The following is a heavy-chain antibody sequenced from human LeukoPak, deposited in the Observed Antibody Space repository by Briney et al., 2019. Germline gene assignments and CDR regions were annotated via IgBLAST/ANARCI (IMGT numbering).Heavy chain of an antibody. CDR2: IYTSGST. V-gene: IGHV4-61*02. CDR1: GGSISSGSYY. Sequence: SETLSLTCTVSGGSISSGSYYWSWIRQPAGKGLEWIGRIYTSGSTNYNPSLKSRVTISVDTSKNQFSLKLSSVTAADTAVYYCARDQYGGYGGFDYWGQGTLATVSS. CDR3: ARDQYGGYGGFDY. D-gene: IGHD5-12*01. J-gene: IGHJ4*02.